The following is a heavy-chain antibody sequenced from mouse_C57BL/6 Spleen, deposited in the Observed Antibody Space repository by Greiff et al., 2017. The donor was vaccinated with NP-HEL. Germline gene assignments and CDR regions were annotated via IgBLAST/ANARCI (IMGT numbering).Heavy chain of an antibody. D-gene: IGHD2-2*01. Sequence: EVQLQQSGPELVKPGASVQISCKASGYTFTDYYMNWVKQSHGKSLEWIGDINPNNGGTSYTQKFKGKATLTVDKSSSTAYMDLRSLTSEDSAVYYCATYGYPAGFAYWGQGTLVPVSA. CDR1: GYTFTDYY. J-gene: IGHJ3*01. CDR2: INPNNGGT. V-gene: IGHV1-26*01. CDR3: ATYGYPAGFAY.